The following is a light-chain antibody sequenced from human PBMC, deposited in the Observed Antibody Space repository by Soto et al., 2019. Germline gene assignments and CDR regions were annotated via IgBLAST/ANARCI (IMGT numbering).Light chain of an antibody. Sequence: QSALTQPASVSGSPGRPIPISCTGTSSDVGSYNLVSWYQQHPGKAPKLRIYEGSKRPSGVSNRFSGSKSGNTASLTISGLQAEDEADYYCCSYAGSSTSVVFGGGTQLTVL. CDR3: CSYAGSSTSVV. V-gene: IGLV2-23*01. CDR1: SSDVGSYNL. J-gene: IGLJ2*01. CDR2: EGS.